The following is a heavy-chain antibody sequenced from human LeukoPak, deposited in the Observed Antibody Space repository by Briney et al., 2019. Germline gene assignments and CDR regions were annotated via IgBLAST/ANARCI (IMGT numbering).Heavy chain of an antibody. D-gene: IGHD6-19*01. V-gene: IGHV5-51*01. Sequence: GESLKISCKGSGYSFTSYWIGWVRQMPGKGLEWMGIIYPGDSDTRYSPSFQGQVTISADKSISTAYLQWSSLKASDTAMYYCARAELVYSSGYVWFDPWGQGTLVTVSS. CDR2: IYPGDSDT. CDR1: GYSFTSYW. J-gene: IGHJ5*02. CDR3: ARAELVYSSGYVWFDP.